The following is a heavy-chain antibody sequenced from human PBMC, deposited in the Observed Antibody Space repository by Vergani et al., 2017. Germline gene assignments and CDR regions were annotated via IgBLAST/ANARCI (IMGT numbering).Heavy chain of an antibody. CDR2: IYPGDSDT. Sequence: EVQLVQSGAEVKKPGESLKISCKGSGYSFTSYWIGWVRQMPGKGLEWMGIIYPGDSDTRYSPSFQGQVTISADKSSSTAYLQWSSLKASDTAMYYCASEDYYDSSGYWPASFRYGGQGTLVTVSS. J-gene: IGHJ4*02. V-gene: IGHV5-51*01. CDR3: ASEDYYDSSGYWPASFRY. D-gene: IGHD3-22*01. CDR1: GYSFTSYW.